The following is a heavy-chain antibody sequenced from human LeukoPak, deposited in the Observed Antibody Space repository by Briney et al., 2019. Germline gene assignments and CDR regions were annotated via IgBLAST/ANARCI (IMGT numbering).Heavy chain of an antibody. CDR3: VRDLGELPTY. J-gene: IGHJ4*02. D-gene: IGHD1-26*01. V-gene: IGHV3-30*03. CDR2: ISYDGSNK. CDR1: GFTFSSYG. Sequence: GRSLRLSCAASGFTFSSYGMHWVRQAPGKGLEWVAVISYDGSNKYYADSVKGRFTISRDNSKNTLYLQMNSLRAEDTAVYYCVRDLGELPTYWGQGTLVTVSS.